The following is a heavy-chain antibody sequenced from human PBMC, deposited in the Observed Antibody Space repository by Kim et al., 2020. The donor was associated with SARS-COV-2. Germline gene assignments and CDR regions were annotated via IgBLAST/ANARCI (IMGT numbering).Heavy chain of an antibody. V-gene: IGHV1-46*01. D-gene: IGHD6-6*01. CDR2: INPSGGST. CDR3: ARGWVEYSSSSLWFDP. J-gene: IGHJ5*02. Sequence: ASVKVSCKASGYTFTSYYMHWVRQAPGQGLEWMGIINPSGGSTSYAQKFQGRVTMTRDTSTSTVYMELSSLRSEDTAVYYCARGWVEYSSSSLWFDPWGQGTLVTVSS. CDR1: GYTFTSYY.